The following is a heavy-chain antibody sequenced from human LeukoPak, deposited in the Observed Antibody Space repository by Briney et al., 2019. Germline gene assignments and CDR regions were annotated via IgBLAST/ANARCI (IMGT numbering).Heavy chain of an antibody. Sequence: ASVNVSCKVSGYTLTELSMHWVRQAPGKGLEWMGGFDPEDGETIYAQKFQGRVTMTEDTSTDTAYMELSSLRSEDTAVYYCAIHHSSGWYGGFDYWGQGTLVTVSS. CDR3: AIHHSSGWYGGFDY. V-gene: IGHV1-24*01. CDR1: GYTLTELS. D-gene: IGHD6-13*01. CDR2: FDPEDGET. J-gene: IGHJ4*02.